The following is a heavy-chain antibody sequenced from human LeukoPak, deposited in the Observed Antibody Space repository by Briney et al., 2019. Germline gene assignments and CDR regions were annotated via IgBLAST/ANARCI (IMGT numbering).Heavy chain of an antibody. CDR1: GYTFTSYD. CDR3: AGGRVYCSSTSCFLFDY. CDR2: MNPNSGNT. D-gene: IGHD2-2*01. J-gene: IGHJ4*02. Sequence: ASVKVSCKASGYTFTSYDINWVRQATGQGLEWMGWMNPNSGNTGYAQKFQGRVTMTRNTSISTAYMELSRLRSDDTAVYYCAGGRVYCSSTSCFLFDYWGQGTLVTVSS. V-gene: IGHV1-8*01.